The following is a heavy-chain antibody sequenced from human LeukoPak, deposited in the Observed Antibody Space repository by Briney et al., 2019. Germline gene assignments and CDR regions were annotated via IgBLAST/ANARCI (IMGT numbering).Heavy chain of an antibody. V-gene: IGHV4-39*07. CDR3: VGYPPRRDGYNLYYFDY. CDR1: GGSISSSSYY. CDR2: IYYSGST. Sequence: PSETLSLTCTVSGGSISSSSYYWGWIRQPPGKGLEWIGRIYYSGSTYYNPSLKSRVTISVDTSKNQFSLKLSSVTAADTAVYYCVGYPPRRDGYNLYYFDYWGQGTLVTVSS. J-gene: IGHJ4*02. D-gene: IGHD5-24*01.